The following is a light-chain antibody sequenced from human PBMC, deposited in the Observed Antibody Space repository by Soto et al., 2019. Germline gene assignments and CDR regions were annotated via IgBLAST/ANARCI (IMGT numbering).Light chain of an antibody. CDR3: LQHDTYPWT. CDR1: HDIANN. V-gene: IGKV1-17*01. CDR2: GAS. Sequence: DIQMTQSPSSLSASVGDRVTISCRASHDIANNLDWYQQKPGKAPKRLIYGASSLQSGVPSRFSGSRSGSDFTLTISSLQPEDVATYYCLQHDTYPWTFGQGTKVVIK. J-gene: IGKJ1*01.